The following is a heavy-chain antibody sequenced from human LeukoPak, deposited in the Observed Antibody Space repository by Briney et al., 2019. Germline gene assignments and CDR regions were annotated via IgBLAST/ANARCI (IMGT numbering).Heavy chain of an antibody. CDR2: IIPIFGTA. CDR1: GGTFSSYA. Sequence: ASVKVSCKASGGTFSSYAISWVRQAPGQGLEWMGGIIPIFGTANYAQKFQGRVTITADESTSTAYMELSSLRSEDTAVYYCAIIAVAGTLDYWGQGTLVTVSS. CDR3: AIIAVAGTLDY. V-gene: IGHV1-69*13. J-gene: IGHJ4*02. D-gene: IGHD6-19*01.